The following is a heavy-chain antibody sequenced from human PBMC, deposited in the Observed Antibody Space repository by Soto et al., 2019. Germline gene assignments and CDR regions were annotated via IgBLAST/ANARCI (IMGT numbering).Heavy chain of an antibody. CDR3: ARSPGDYDFWSGYRGHYYYYYMDV. Sequence: ASVKVSCKASGYTFTSYDINWVRQATGQGLEWMGWMNPNSGNTGYAQKFQGRVTMTRNTSISTAYMELSSLRSEDTAVYYCARSPGDYDFWSGYRGHYYYYYMDVWGKGTTVTVSS. J-gene: IGHJ6*03. CDR1: GYTFTSYD. D-gene: IGHD3-3*01. CDR2: MNPNSGNT. V-gene: IGHV1-8*01.